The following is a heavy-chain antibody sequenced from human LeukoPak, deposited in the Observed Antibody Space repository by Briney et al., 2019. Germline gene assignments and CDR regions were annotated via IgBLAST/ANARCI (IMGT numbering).Heavy chain of an antibody. CDR1: GFTFSSYA. CDR2: ISGSGGST. CDR3: AKGDHYDSNYGGLHYFDY. V-gene: IGHV3-23*01. Sequence: GGSLRLSCAASGFTFSSYALSWVRQAPGKGLEWVSSISGSGGSTYYADSVKGRFTISRDNSKNTLYLQMNSLRAEDTAVYYCAKGDHYDSNYGGLHYFDYWGQGTLVTVSS. D-gene: IGHD3-22*01. J-gene: IGHJ4*02.